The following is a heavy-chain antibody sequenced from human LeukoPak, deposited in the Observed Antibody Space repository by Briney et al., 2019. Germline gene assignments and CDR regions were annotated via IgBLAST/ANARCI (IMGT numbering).Heavy chain of an antibody. V-gene: IGHV4-34*01. D-gene: IGHD5-18*01. Sequence: PGGSLRLSCAASGFTFSDYYMSWIRQAPGKGLEWIGEINHSGSTNYNPSLKSRVTISVDASKNQFSLKLSSVTAADTAVYYCARGLLGYSYGYPRFGGTETDYFDYWGQGTLVTVSS. CDR1: GFTFSDYY. CDR2: INHSGST. CDR3: ARGLLGYSYGYPRFGGTETDYFDY. J-gene: IGHJ4*02.